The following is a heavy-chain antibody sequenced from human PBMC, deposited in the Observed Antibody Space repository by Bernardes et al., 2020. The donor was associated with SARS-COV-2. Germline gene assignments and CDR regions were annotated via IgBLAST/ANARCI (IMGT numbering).Heavy chain of an antibody. CDR1: GGTFSSYA. D-gene: IGHD2-2*01. J-gene: IGHJ6*02. CDR2: IIPIFGTA. V-gene: IGHV1-69*13. CDR3: ARTQADCSSTSCYQSTYYYYGMDV. Sequence: SVKVSCKASGGTFSSYAISWVRQAPGQGLEWMGGIIPIFGTANYAQKFQGRVTITADESTSTAYMELSSLRSEDTAVYYCARTQADCSSTSCYQSTYYYYGMDVWGQGTTVTVSS.